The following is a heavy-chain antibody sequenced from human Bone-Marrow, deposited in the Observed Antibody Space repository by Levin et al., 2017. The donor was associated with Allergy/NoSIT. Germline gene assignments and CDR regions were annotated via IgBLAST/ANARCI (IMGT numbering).Heavy chain of an antibody. J-gene: IGHJ4*02. CDR3: TKIHHLEHLVSDF. V-gene: IGHV3-15*07. CDR1: GFIFTDAW. Sequence: KTGGSLRLSCAASGFIFTDAWMNWVRQAPGKGLEWVGLIKSKGSGGTVDLAAPVRGRFTISRDDSTKTVYLQMNSLKTEDTAVYFCTKIHHLEHLVSDFWGQGALVTVSS. CDR2: IKSKGSGGTV. D-gene: IGHD6-6*01.